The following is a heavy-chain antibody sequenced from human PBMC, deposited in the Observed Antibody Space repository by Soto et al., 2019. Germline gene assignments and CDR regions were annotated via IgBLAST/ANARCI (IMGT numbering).Heavy chain of an antibody. J-gene: IGHJ5*02. V-gene: IGHV4-31*03. Sequence: QVQLQESGPGLVKPSQTLSLTCTVSGGSISSGGYYWSWIRQYPGKGLEWIGYIYYSGSTYYNPSLKSRVTISVDTSKNQFSLKLSSVTAADTAVYYCASRVVVAAMGYNWFDPWGQGTLVTVSS. CDR1: GGSISSGGYY. CDR3: ASRVVVAAMGYNWFDP. D-gene: IGHD2-15*01. CDR2: IYYSGST.